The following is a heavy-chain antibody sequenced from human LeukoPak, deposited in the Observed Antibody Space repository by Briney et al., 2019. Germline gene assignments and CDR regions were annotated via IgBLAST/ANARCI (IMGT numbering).Heavy chain of an antibody. D-gene: IGHD3-22*01. CDR2: ISGSGGST. CDR1: GFTFSTYA. J-gene: IGHJ4*02. CDR3: AKPGGSGYSEYYFDY. Sequence: PGGSLRLSCAASGFTFSTYAMNWVRQAPGKGLEWISAISGSGGSTLYADSVKGRFTISRDNSKDTLYLQMNSLRAGDTAVYYCAKPGGSGYSEYYFDYWGQGTLVTVSS. V-gene: IGHV3-23*01.